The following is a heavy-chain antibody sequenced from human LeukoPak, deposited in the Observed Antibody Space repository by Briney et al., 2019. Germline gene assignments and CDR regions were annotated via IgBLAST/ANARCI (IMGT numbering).Heavy chain of an antibody. Sequence: SETLSLTCAVSGGSINSYYWTWIRQPPGKGLEWIGNIYNSGNTNYNPSLKSRVTISVDTSKNQFSLKLNSVTAADTAVYYCARESGSYLWRSWLNPWGQGTLVTVSS. CDR2: IYNSGNT. J-gene: IGHJ5*02. CDR3: ARESGSYLWRSWLNP. CDR1: GGSINSYY. D-gene: IGHD3-16*01. V-gene: IGHV4-59*01.